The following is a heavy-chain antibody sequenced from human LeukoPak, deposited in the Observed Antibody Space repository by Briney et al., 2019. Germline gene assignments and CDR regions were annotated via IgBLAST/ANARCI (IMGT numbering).Heavy chain of an antibody. CDR1: GFTFSDYA. CDR3: AKGQRPDFHYDNYIDP. V-gene: IGHV3-23*01. CDR2: IVGSYDST. D-gene: IGHD1-14*01. Sequence: QPGGSLRLSCAASGFTFSDYAMNWVRHPAGKGLEWVSGIVGSYDSTFYADSVKGRFTISRANSTTTVSLEMRSMRAEDTAVYYCAKGQRPDFHYDNYIDPWGKGNTVTVSS. J-gene: IGHJ6*03.